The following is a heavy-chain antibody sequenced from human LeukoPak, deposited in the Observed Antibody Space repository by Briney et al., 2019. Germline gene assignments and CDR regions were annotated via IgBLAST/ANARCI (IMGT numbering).Heavy chain of an antibody. Sequence: SETLSLTCTVSGDSISSSNSYWGWIRQPPGKGLEWIGNIYYSGNTSYSPSLKSRVTISVDTSKNQFSLRLTSVTAADTAVYFCARSPLLLSFGEFSQGWFDPWGHGTLVTVSS. CDR1: GDSISSSNSY. CDR3: ARSPLLLSFGEFSQGWFDP. J-gene: IGHJ5*02. V-gene: IGHV4-39*01. D-gene: IGHD3-10*01. CDR2: IYYSGNT.